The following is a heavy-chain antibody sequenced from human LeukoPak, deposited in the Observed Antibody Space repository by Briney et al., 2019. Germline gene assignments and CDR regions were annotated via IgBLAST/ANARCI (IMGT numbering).Heavy chain of an antibody. Sequence: ASVKVSCKASGYTFTCYYMHWVRQAPGQGLEWMGWINPNSGGTNCAQKFQGRVTMTRDTSISTAYMELSRLRSDDTAVYYCARAAISDGAFDIWGQGTMVTVSS. V-gene: IGHV1-2*02. J-gene: IGHJ3*02. CDR1: GYTFTCYY. D-gene: IGHD3-9*01. CDR2: INPNSGGT. CDR3: ARAAISDGAFDI.